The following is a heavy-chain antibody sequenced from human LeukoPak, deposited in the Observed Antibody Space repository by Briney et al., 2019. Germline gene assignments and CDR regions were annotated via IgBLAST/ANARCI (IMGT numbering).Heavy chain of an antibody. CDR3: ARDRRVKLPVAAAGLTTIDY. V-gene: IGHV1-2*06. Sequence: ASVKVSCKASGYTFTGYYMHWVRQAPGQGLEWMGRINPNSGGTNYAQKFQGRVTMTRDTSISTAYMELGRLRSDDTAVYYCARDRRVKLPVAAAGLTTIDYWGRGTLVTVSS. D-gene: IGHD6-13*01. J-gene: IGHJ4*02. CDR1: GYTFTGYY. CDR2: INPNSGGT.